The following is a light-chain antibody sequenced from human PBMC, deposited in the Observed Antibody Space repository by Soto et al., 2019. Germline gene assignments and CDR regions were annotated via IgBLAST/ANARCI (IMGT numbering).Light chain of an antibody. CDR3: QQYGNSPIT. J-gene: IGKJ5*01. CDR1: QSVSSY. Sequence: EIVLTYSPATLSLSRWEIATLSCRASQSVSSYLAWYQQKPGQAPRLLIYGASNRATGIPARFSGTGSETDFTLTISRLEPEDFAVYYCQQYGNSPITFGQATRLEIK. CDR2: GAS. V-gene: IGKV3-20*01.